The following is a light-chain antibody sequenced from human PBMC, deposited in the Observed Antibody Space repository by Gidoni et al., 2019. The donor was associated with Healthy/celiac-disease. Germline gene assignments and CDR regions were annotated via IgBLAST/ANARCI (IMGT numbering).Light chain of an antibody. Sequence: EIVFTQSPATLSLSPGERATLSCRASQSVSSYLAWYQQKPGQAPRLLIYDASNRATGIPARFSGSVSGTDFTLTISSLEPEDFAVYYCQQRSNWSITFGQGTRLEIK. V-gene: IGKV3-11*01. CDR1: QSVSSY. CDR3: QQRSNWSIT. CDR2: DAS. J-gene: IGKJ5*01.